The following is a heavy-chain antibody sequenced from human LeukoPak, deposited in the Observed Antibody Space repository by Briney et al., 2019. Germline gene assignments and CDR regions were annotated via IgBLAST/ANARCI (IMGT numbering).Heavy chain of an antibody. CDR2: IKSKTDGGTT. J-gene: IGHJ4*02. CDR1: GFTFSHAW. V-gene: IGHV3-15*01. D-gene: IGHD2-8*01. CDR3: TVDTNTDSQYY. Sequence: TGGSLRLSCGGSGFTFSHAWMTWVRQGPGKGLEWVGRIKSKTDGGTTDYAAPVKGRFTISRDDSENTWYLQVNSLKTEDTAVYYCTVDTNTDSQYYWGQGTLVTVSS.